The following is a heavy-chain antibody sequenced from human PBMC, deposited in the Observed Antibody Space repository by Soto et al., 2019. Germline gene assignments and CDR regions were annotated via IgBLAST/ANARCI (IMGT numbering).Heavy chain of an antibody. CDR1: GFTFSNYA. Sequence: EGQLLESGEGLLQPGGSLKLSGEASGFTFSNYAMSWVGQAPGKGLEGVSGIVGSGSNTYYADSVKGRFTISRDNSKNTLFLQMNSLRAEDTAEYYCARVVRYFDTPYGMDVWGQGTTVTVSS. CDR3: ARVVRYFDTPYGMDV. V-gene: IGHV3-23*01. D-gene: IGHD3-9*01. J-gene: IGHJ6*02. CDR2: IVGSGSNT.